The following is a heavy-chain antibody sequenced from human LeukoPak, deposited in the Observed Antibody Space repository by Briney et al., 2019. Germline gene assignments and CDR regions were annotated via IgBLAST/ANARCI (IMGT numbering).Heavy chain of an antibody. CDR1: GFTFSDYY. J-gene: IGHJ3*02. CDR3: ARYGYSYAITGDAFDI. V-gene: IGHV3-11*01. Sequence: PGGSLKLSCAASGFTFSDYYMSWIRQAPGKGLEWVSYISSSGSTIYYADSVKGRFTISRDNAKNSLYLQMNSLRAEDTAVYYCARYGYSYAITGDAFDIWGQGTMVTVSS. CDR2: ISSSGSTI. D-gene: IGHD5-18*01.